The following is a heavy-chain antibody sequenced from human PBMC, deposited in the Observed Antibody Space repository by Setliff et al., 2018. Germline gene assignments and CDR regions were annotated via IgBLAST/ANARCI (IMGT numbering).Heavy chain of an antibody. V-gene: IGHV1-18*01. CDR3: ARDLEAAVASGHCFDF. Sequence: GASVKVSCKASGYTFTDFGINWVRQAPGQGLEWMGWISPYTGNTYSAQRFQGRFTISRDNAKKSLYLQMEDLRADDSALYFCARDLEAAVASGHCFDFWGQGTLVTVSS. D-gene: IGHD6-19*01. J-gene: IGHJ5*01. CDR1: GYTFTDFG. CDR2: ISPYTGNT.